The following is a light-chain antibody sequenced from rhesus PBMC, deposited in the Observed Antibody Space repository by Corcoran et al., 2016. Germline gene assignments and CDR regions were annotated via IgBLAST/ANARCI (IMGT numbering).Light chain of an antibody. CDR1: ESVGSY. CDR2: SAY. J-gene: IGKJ4*01. Sequence: EIVMTQSPATLSLSPGETATLSCRASESVGSYLAWYQQKPGQAPKLLVHSAYFRATGIPDRFSGSGSRTEFTLTISRLEPEDVGVYHCQQYNDLLLTFGGGTKVELK. V-gene: IGKV3-40*03. CDR3: QQYNDLLLT.